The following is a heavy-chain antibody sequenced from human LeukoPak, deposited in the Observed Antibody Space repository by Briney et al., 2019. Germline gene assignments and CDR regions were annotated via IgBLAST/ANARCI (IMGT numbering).Heavy chain of an antibody. CDR1: GYIFTSYF. Sequence: ASVKVSCKASGYIFTSYFMHWVRQAPGQGLEWMGLINPSGGSTRYAQKFQGRVTMTRDMSTSTVYMELSSLRTEDTAVYYCARALPHRRLMDTTMEQHWFDPWGQGTLVTVSS. D-gene: IGHD5-18*01. CDR3: ARALPHRRLMDTTMEQHWFDP. J-gene: IGHJ5*02. V-gene: IGHV1-46*01. CDR2: INPSGGST.